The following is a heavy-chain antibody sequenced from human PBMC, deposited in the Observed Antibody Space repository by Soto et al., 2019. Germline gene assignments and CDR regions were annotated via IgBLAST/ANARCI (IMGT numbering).Heavy chain of an antibody. J-gene: IGHJ6*02. CDR3: ARERGSAGMDV. V-gene: IGHV3-11*06. D-gene: IGHD3-10*01. Sequence: GEPLRLSCAASGFTFSDYYMTWFRQAPGKGLEWISYINDVSSYTAYADSVKGRFTISRDNAKNSLYLQMNSLRAEDTAVYYCARERGSAGMDVWGQGTTVTVSS. CDR1: GFTFSDYY. CDR2: INDVSSYT.